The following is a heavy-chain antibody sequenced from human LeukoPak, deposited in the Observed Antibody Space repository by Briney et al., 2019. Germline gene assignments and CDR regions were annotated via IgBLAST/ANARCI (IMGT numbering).Heavy chain of an antibody. CDR2: ISGSGGST. V-gene: IGHV3-23*01. CDR3: ARDQGGADFGFIAARPDV. Sequence: GGSLRLSCAASGFTFSSYAMSWVRQAPGKGLEWVSAISGSGGSTYYADSVKGRFSIFRDNSKNTLYLQMNSLRAGDTAVYYCARDQGGADFGFIAARPDVWGKGTTVTVSS. D-gene: IGHD6-6*01. J-gene: IGHJ6*04. CDR1: GFTFSSYA.